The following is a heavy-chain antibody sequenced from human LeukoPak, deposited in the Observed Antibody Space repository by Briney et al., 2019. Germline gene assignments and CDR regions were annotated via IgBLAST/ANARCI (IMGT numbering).Heavy chain of an antibody. Sequence: SETLSLTCAVSGGSISNYYWSWLRQPPGKGLEWIAFIYYNGITNYNPSLRSRVTISVETSKNQFSLKVSSVTAADTAVYYCARAPGVMTAFDYWGQGALVTVSS. D-gene: IGHD2-21*02. V-gene: IGHV4-59*01. J-gene: IGHJ4*02. CDR3: ARAPGVMTAFDY. CDR2: IYYNGIT. CDR1: GGSISNYY.